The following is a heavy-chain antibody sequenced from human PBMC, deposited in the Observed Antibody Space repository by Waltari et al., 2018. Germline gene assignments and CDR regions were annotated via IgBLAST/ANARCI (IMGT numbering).Heavy chain of an antibody. V-gene: IGHV3-53*01. D-gene: IGHD2-15*01. CDR1: GFTVRSNY. J-gene: IGHJ4*02. CDR2: IYSVGST. Sequence: EVQLVESGGGLIQPGGSVRPSCSAAGFTVRSNYLSLVRPAPGKGLEWVSVIYSVGSTYYADSVKGRFTISRDNSKNTLYLQMNSLRAEDTAVYYCARLRGYCSGGSCSNWGQGTLVTVSS. CDR3: ARLRGYCSGGSCSN.